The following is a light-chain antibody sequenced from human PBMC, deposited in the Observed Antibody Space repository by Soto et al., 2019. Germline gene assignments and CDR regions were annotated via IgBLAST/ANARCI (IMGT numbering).Light chain of an antibody. CDR2: AAS. V-gene: IGKV3-20*01. CDR1: QSVASHF. J-gene: IGKJ2*01. CDR3: QLYGGSPIRYT. Sequence: EIVLTQSPGTLSLSPGEGATLSCRASQSVASHFLAWYQQTPGQAPRLLIYAASTRATGIPDRFSGSGSGTDFTLTISRLEPEDFAVYFCQLYGGSPIRYTFGQWTKLDIK.